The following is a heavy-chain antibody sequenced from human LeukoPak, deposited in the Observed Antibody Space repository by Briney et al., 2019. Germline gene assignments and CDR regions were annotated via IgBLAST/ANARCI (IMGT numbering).Heavy chain of an antibody. CDR1: GFTFSSYA. CDR2: ISGSGGST. CDR3: AKSEWELLQIFDY. Sequence: GGSLRLSCAASGFTFSSYAMSWVRQAPGKGLEWVSAISGSGGSTYYSDSVKGRFTISRDNSKNTLYLQMNSLRAEDTAVYYCAKSEWELLQIFDYWGQGTLVTVSS. V-gene: IGHV3-23*01. D-gene: IGHD1-26*01. J-gene: IGHJ4*02.